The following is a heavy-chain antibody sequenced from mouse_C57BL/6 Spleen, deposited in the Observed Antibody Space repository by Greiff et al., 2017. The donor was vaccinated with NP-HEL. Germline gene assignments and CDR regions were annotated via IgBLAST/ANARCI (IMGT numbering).Heavy chain of an antibody. D-gene: IGHD1-1*01. Sequence: QVQLQQSGPELVKPGASVKLSCKASGYTFTSYDINWVKQRPGQGLEWIGWIYPRDGSTKYNEKFKGKATLTVDTSSSTAYMELHSLTSEHSAVYFCARSDITTVVATDAMDYWGQGTSVTVSS. CDR2: IYPRDGST. V-gene: IGHV1-85*01. CDR1: GYTFTSYD. CDR3: ARSDITTVVATDAMDY. J-gene: IGHJ4*01.